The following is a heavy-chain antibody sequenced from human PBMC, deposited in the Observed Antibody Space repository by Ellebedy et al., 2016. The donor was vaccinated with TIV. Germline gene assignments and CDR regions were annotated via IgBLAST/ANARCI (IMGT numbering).Heavy chain of an antibody. CDR1: GFTFSSYW. CDR2: IKKDGSEK. Sequence: PGGSLRLSCAASGFTFSSYWMSWVRQAPGKGLEWVANIKKDGSEKYYVDSVKGRFTISRDNAKNSLYLQMNSLRAEDTAVYYCARGGVGATTWGGYWGQGTLVTVSS. V-gene: IGHV3-7*04. J-gene: IGHJ4*02. D-gene: IGHD1-26*01. CDR3: ARGGVGATTWGGY.